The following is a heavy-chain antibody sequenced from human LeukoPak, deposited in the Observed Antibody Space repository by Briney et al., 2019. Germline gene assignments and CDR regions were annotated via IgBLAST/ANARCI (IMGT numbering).Heavy chain of an antibody. CDR2: INSDGSIT. V-gene: IGHV3-74*01. CDR3: ARVRATFSPHFDN. CDR1: GFTFSSYW. Sequence: GGSLRLSCAASGFTFSSYWMHWVRQAPGKGLTWVSRINSDGSITSYADSVKGRFTISRDNAKNTLYVQMNSLRAEDTAVYYCARVRATFSPHFDNWGQGTLVTVSS. J-gene: IGHJ4*02. D-gene: IGHD5-12*01.